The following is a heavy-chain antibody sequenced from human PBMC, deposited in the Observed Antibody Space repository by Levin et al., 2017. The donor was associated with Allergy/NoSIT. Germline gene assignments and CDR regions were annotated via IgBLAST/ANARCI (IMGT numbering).Heavy chain of an antibody. Sequence: PGGSLRLSCAASGFTFSSYGMHWVRQAPGKGLEWVAVIWFDGSNKYYADSVKGRFTISRDISKNTLYLQMNSLRAEDTALYYCARPFRPGYGSSWYVYWGQGTLVTVSS. CDR1: GFTFSSYG. CDR3: ARPFRPGYGSSWYVY. D-gene: IGHD6-13*01. CDR2: IWFDGSNK. J-gene: IGHJ4*02. V-gene: IGHV3-33*01.